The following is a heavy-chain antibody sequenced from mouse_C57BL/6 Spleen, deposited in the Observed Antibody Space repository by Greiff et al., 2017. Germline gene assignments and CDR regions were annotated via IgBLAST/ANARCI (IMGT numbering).Heavy chain of an antibody. CDR3: AAHSSGYPSFDY. Sequence: QVQLQQSGAELVKPGASVKISCKASGYAFSSYWMNWVKQRPGKGLEWIGQLYPGDGDTNYNGKFKGKATLTADKSSSTAYMQLSSLTSEDSAVYFCAAHSSGYPSFDYWGQGTTLTVSS. CDR2: LYPGDGDT. D-gene: IGHD3-2*02. V-gene: IGHV1-80*01. J-gene: IGHJ2*01. CDR1: GYAFSSYW.